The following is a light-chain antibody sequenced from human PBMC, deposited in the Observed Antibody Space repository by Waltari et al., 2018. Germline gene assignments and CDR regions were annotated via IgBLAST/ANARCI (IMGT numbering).Light chain of an antibody. V-gene: IGLV2-23*02. Sequence: QSALTQTATVSGSPGQSITISCTGTSSDVGSYNLVSWYQQHPGKAPPLIIYDVNKRPSGVSNRLSGSKSGNTGSLTFSGLQAAYEADYYCCSYAGSAISVFGGGTRLTVL. CDR1: SSDVGSYNL. CDR3: CSYAGSAISV. CDR2: DVN. J-gene: IGLJ3*02.